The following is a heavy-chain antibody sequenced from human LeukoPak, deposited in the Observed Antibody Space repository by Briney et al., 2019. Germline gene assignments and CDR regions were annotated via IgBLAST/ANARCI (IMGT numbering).Heavy chain of an antibody. CDR3: AKGSTTVTTKPGLTWDY. V-gene: IGHV3-11*01. CDR1: GFTFSDYY. D-gene: IGHD4-11*01. J-gene: IGHJ4*02. CDR2: ISSSGSTI. Sequence: GGSLRLSCAASGFTFSDYYMSWIRQAPGKGLEWVSYISSSGSTIYYADSVKGRFTISRDNAKNSLYLQMNSLRAEDTAVYYCAKGSTTVTTKPGLTWDYWGQGTLVTVSS.